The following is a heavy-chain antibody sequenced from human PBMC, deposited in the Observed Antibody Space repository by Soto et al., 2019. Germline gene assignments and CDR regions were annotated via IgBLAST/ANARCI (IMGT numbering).Heavy chain of an antibody. J-gene: IGHJ5*02. CDR1: GFTFSSYA. D-gene: IGHD3-3*01. Sequence: PGGSLRLSCAASGFTFSSYAMSWVRQAPGKGLEWVSAISGSGGSTYYADSVKGRFTISRDNSKNTLYLQMNSLRAEDTAVYYCAKHDPEDTVLRFFGVVIWNWFDPWGQGTLVTVSS. CDR2: ISGSGGST. CDR3: AKHDPEDTVLRFFGVVIWNWFDP. V-gene: IGHV3-23*01.